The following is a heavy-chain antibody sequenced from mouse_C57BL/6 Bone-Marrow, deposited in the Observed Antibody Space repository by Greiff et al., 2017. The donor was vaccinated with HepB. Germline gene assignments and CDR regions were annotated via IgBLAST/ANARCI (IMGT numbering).Heavy chain of an antibody. D-gene: IGHD1-1*01. V-gene: IGHV3-6*01. CDR3: ARALYYYGSSWNWYFDV. CDR1: GYSITSGYY. Sequence: VQLQQSGPGLVKPSQSLSLTCSVTGYSITSGYYWNWIRQFPGNKLEWMGYISYDGSNNYNPSLKNRISITRDTSKNQFFLKLNSVTTEDTATYYCARALYYYGSSWNWYFDVWGTGTTVTVSS. CDR2: ISYDGSN. J-gene: IGHJ1*03.